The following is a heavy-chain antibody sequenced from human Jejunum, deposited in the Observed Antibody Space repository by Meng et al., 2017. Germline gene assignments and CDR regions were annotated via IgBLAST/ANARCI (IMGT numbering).Heavy chain of an antibody. J-gene: IGHJ4*02. V-gene: IGHV3-48*03. CDR3: ARKAPTGLTIGSFFDF. CDR1: GFTFSSYE. D-gene: IGHD1-14*01. CDR2: ISNSGSNN. Sequence: GGSLRLSCAASGFTFSSYEMNWVRQAPGKGLEWVAYISNSGSNNYYADSVRGRFTISRDNAKISLYLQRNSLRVEDTAVYYCARKAPTGLTIGSFFDFWGQGATVTVSS.